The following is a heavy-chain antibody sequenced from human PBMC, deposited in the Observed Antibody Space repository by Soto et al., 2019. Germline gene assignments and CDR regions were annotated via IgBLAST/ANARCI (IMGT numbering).Heavy chain of an antibody. CDR2: IRSKVNNLET. CDR1: GFTFSDST. CDR3: TXLITPLDY. V-gene: IGHV3-73*01. D-gene: IGHD3-16*01. Sequence: EVQLVESGGGLVQPGGSLKLSCAASGFTFSDSTMHWVRQTSGRGLEWLGRIRSKVNNLETVYASSVKGRFTISRDXSXXXXXXXXXXXXXXXXXXXYXTXLITPLDYWGRGTLVTVSS. J-gene: IGHJ4*02.